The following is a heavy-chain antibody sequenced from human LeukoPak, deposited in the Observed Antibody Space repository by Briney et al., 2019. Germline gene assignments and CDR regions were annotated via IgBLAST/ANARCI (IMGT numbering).Heavy chain of an antibody. CDR3: AREGRRYCSSTSCYNDY. Sequence: ASVKVSCTASGYTFTSYYMHWVPQAPGQGLEWMGIINPSGGSTSYAQKFQGRVTMTRDTSTSTVYMELSSLRSEDTAVYYCAREGRRYCSSTSCYNDYWGQGTLVTVSS. D-gene: IGHD2-2*02. J-gene: IGHJ4*02. CDR1: GYTFTSYY. V-gene: IGHV1-46*03. CDR2: INPSGGST.